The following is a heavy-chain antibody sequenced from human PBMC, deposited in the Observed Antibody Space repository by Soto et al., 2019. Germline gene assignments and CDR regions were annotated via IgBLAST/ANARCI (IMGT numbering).Heavy chain of an antibody. CDR2: IKEDGSEK. CDR1: GFTFSTHW. D-gene: IGHD3-10*01. V-gene: IGHV3-7*01. CDR3: AKEDFWSYGPLE. Sequence: EVQLVESGGGLVQPGGSLRLSCAASGFTFSTHWMSWVRQAPGKGLEWVANIKEDGSEKYYVDSVKGRFTISRDNAENSLYLQMNSLRAEDTAVYYCAKEDFWSYGPLEWGQGTLVTVSS. J-gene: IGHJ4*02.